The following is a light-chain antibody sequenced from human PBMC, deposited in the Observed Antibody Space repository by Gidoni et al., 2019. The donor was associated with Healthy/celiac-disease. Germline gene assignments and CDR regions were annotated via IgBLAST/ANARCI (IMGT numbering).Light chain of an antibody. J-gene: IGKJ1*01. V-gene: IGKV3-20*01. CDR2: VPT. Sequence: DIVLTQSPGTLSLSPGERATLSCLASQSVSSCYLAWYQQKPGQAPRLLIYVPTTRAAGTPDRVSGSGAGTDFTITISRLVTEDFAVYYCQQYGSSQTFGQGTKVEIK. CDR3: QQYGSSQT. CDR1: QSVSSCY.